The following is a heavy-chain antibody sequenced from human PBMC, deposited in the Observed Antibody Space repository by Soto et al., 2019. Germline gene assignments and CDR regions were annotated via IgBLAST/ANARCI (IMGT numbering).Heavy chain of an antibody. CDR2: IIPIFGTA. V-gene: IGHV1-69*01. D-gene: IGHD3-22*01. CDR1: GGTFSSYA. CDR3: ARPTGGTCYYDSSGYWGAFDI. Sequence: QVQLVQSGAEVKKPGSSVKVSCKASGGTFSSYAISWVRQAPGQGLEWMGGIIPIFGTANYAQKFQGRVTITADESTSTAYMELSSLRSEDTAVYYCARPTGGTCYYDSSGYWGAFDIWGQGTMVTVSS. J-gene: IGHJ3*02.